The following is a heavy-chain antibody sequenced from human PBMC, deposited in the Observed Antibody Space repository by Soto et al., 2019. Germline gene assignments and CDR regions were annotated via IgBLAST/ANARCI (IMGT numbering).Heavy chain of an antibody. J-gene: IGHJ6*02. CDR2: IIPRSATS. Sequence: ASVKVSCKASGDTFSTYTITWMRQAPGQGLEWMGGIIPRSATSNYAQKFQGWVTMTRDTSISTAYMELSRLRSDDTAVYYCARGPSGLRLGELSLYLYYYYGMDVWGQGTTVTVSS. CDR3: ARGPSGLRLGELSLYLYYYYGMDV. D-gene: IGHD3-16*02. CDR1: GDTFSTYT. V-gene: IGHV1-2*04.